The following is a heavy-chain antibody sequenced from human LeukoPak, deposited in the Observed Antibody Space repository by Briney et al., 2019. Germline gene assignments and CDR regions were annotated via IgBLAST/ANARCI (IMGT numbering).Heavy chain of an antibody. D-gene: IGHD6-19*01. J-gene: IGHJ6*02. V-gene: IGHV4-4*07. CDR3: ARGSGVAVGMDV. CDR1: GGSIASSY. Sequence: SETLSLTCNVSGGSIASSYWSWNRQPAGKGLEWIGRFFTGGNTYYNPSLESRVTISVDTSKNQFSLRLSSVTAADTAVYYCARGSGVAVGMDVWGQGTTVIVS. CDR2: FFTGGNT.